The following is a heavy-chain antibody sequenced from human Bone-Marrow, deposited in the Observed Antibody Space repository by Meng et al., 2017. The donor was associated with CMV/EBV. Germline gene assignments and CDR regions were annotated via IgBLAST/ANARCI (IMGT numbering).Heavy chain of an antibody. CDR1: GYTFTSYG. CDR3: ASAETYYDFWSGKSEHGWFDP. D-gene: IGHD3-3*01. CDR2: INPNSGGT. J-gene: IGHJ5*02. Sequence: ASVKVSCKASGYTFTSYGISWVRQAPGQGLEWMGWINPNSGGTNYAQKFQGRVTMTRDTSISTAYMELSRLRSDDTAVYYCASAETYYDFWSGKSEHGWFDPWGQGTLVTVSS. V-gene: IGHV1-2*02.